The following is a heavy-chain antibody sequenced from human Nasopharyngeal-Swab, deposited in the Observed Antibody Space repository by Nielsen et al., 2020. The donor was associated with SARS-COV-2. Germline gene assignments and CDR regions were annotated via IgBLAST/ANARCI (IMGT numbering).Heavy chain of an antibody. CDR3: ARDPLSSWQAIGNWYFDL. V-gene: IGHV3-7*01. Sequence: GSLRLSCAASGFTFSSYWMSWVRQAPGKGLEWVANIKQDGSEKYYVDSVKGRFTISRDNAKNSLYLQMNSLRAEDTAVYYCARDPLSSWQAIGNWYFDLWGRGTLVTVSS. CDR2: IKQDGSEK. CDR1: GFTFSSYW. D-gene: IGHD6-13*01. J-gene: IGHJ2*01.